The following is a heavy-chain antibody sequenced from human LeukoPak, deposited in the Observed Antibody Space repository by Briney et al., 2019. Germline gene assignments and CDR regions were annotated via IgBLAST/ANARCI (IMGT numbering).Heavy chain of an antibody. CDR3: ARLYRDYYDSSGYYYEYYFDY. D-gene: IGHD3-22*01. J-gene: IGHJ4*02. Sequence: GESLKISCKGSGYSFTSYWIGWVRQMPGKGLEWMGIICPGDSDTRYSPSFQGQVTISADKSISTAYLQWSSLKASDTAMYYCARLYRDYYDSSGYYYEYYFDYWGQGTLVTVSS. V-gene: IGHV5-51*01. CDR1: GYSFTSYW. CDR2: ICPGDSDT.